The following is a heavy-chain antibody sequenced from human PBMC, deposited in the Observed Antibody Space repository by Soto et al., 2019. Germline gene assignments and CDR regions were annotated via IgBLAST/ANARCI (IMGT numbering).Heavy chain of an antibody. CDR3: ASGTLVRGVIYGMDV. CDR2: SYYSGSA. D-gene: IGHD3-10*01. CDR1: GGSISSYY. J-gene: IGHJ6*02. Sequence: QVQLQESGPGLVKPSETLSLTCTVSGGSISSYYWSWIRQPPGKGLEWIGYSYYSGSANYNPSLKSRVTISVDTSTNQFSLKLSSVTAADTAVYYCASGTLVRGVIYGMDVWGQGTTVTVSS. V-gene: IGHV4-59*01.